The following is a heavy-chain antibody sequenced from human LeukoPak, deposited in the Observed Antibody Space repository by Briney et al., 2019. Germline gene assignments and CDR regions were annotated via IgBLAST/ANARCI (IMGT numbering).Heavy chain of an antibody. CDR2: INHNGNVN. Sequence: GGSLRLSCAASGFTFSSYWMNWARQAPGKGPEWVASINHNGNVNYYADSVKGRFTISRDNAKNSLYLQTNSLRAEDTAVYYCARDRGMVGQFDPWGQGTLVTVSS. D-gene: IGHD2-8*01. V-gene: IGHV3-7*01. CDR1: GFTFSSYW. J-gene: IGHJ5*02. CDR3: ARDRGMVGQFDP.